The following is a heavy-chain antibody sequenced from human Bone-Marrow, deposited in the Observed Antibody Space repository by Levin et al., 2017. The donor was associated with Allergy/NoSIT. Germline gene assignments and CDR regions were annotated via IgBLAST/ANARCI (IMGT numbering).Heavy chain of an antibody. J-gene: IGHJ4*02. V-gene: IGHV1-69*13. CDR2: IIPVFVTG. CDR3: ARTYDVLTGDFLGFDS. Sequence: ASVKVSCKASGGTFRNYGVSWVRQAPGQGLEWMGGIIPVFVTGNYAQNFQDRVTITADESTSTAYMELSSLRSDDTAVYYCARTYDVLTGDFLGFDSWGQGTLVTVSS. D-gene: IGHD3-9*01. CDR1: GGTFRNYG.